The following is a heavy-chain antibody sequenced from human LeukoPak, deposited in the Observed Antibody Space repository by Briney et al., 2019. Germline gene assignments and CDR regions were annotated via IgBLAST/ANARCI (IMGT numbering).Heavy chain of an antibody. CDR3: ARGTIRVDP. CDR2: INWNGGST. Sequence: GGSLRLSCAASGFTFSSYAMSWVRQAPGKGLEWVSGINWNGGSTGYADSVKGRFTISRDNAKNSLYLQMNSLRAEDTALYHCARGTIRVDPWGQGTLVTVSS. V-gene: IGHV3-20*01. CDR1: GFTFSSYA. J-gene: IGHJ5*02.